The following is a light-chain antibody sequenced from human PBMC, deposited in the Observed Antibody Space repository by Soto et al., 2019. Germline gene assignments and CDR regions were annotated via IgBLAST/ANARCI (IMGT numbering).Light chain of an antibody. CDR3: QSYDSSLSDSV. CDR1: SSNIGAGYD. J-gene: IGLJ3*02. CDR2: GNT. V-gene: IGLV1-40*01. Sequence: SVLTQPPSVSGAPGQRVTISCTGSSSNIGAGYDVHWYQQLPGTAPKLLIYGNTNRPSGVPDRFSGSKSGTSASLAITGLQAEDEADYYCQSYDSSLSDSVFGGGTKVTVL.